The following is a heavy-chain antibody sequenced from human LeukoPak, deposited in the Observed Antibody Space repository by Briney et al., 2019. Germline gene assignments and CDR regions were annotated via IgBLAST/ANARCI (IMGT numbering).Heavy chain of an antibody. Sequence: SGGSLRLSCAASGFTFSSYGMHWVRQAPGKGLEWVAVISYDGSNKYYADSVEGRFTISRDDSKNTLYLQMNSLRAEDTAVYYCAKGVEMATISLFDYWGQGTLVTVSS. J-gene: IGHJ4*02. D-gene: IGHD5-24*01. CDR2: ISYDGSNK. V-gene: IGHV3-30*18. CDR3: AKGVEMATISLFDY. CDR1: GFTFSSYG.